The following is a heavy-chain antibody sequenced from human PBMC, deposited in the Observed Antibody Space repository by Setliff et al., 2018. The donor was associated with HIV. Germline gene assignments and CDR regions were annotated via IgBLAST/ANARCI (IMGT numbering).Heavy chain of an antibody. CDR2: IYPGDSDS. CDR1: GYNFMTYW. V-gene: IGHV5-51*01. CDR3: ARHIKDTDGDTPDFDF. D-gene: IGHD2-15*01. Sequence: LGESLKISCQGFGYNFMTYWIAWVRQRPGKGLEWMGIIYPGDSDSRYSPSFQGRVTFSVDKSTNTAFLQWGSLEAADTAMYYCARHIKDTDGDTPDFDFWGQGTLVTVSS. J-gene: IGHJ4*02.